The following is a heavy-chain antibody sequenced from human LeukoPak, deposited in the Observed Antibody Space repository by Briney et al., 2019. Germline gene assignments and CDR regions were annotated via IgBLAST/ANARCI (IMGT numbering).Heavy chain of an antibody. V-gene: IGHV4-59*08. CDR2: IYYSGST. J-gene: IGHJ4*02. D-gene: IGHD6-19*01. CDR1: GDSVSDYY. CDR3: ARRSVAGTWDY. Sequence: PSETLSLTCTVSGDSVSDYYWSWIRQPPGKGLEWIGYIYYSGSTNYNPSLKSRVTISVDTSKNQFSLKLSSVTAADTAVYYCARRSVAGTWDYWGQGTLVTVSS.